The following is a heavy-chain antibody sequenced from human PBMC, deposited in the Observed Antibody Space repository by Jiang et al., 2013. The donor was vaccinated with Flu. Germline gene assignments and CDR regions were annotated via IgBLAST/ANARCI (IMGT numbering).Heavy chain of an antibody. CDR3: ARAYGYSYGYDY. Sequence: GAEVKKPGASVRISCKTSGFVFSSYYIHWVRQSPGEGFEWMGIINPSDGRTTYPRKFQDRVSVTRDTSTSTVYMELSGLTSEDTAVYYCARAYGYSYGYDYWGQGTLVTVSS. CDR1: GFVFSSYY. J-gene: IGHJ4*02. CDR2: INPSDGRT. V-gene: IGHV1-46*01. D-gene: IGHD5-18*01.